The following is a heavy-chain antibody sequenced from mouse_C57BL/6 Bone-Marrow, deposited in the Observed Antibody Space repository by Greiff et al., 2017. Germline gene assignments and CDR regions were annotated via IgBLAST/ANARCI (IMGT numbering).Heavy chain of an antibody. J-gene: IGHJ2*01. V-gene: IGHV1-42*01. Sequence: VQLQQSGPELVKPGASVKISCKASGYSFTGYYMNWVKQSPEKSLEWIGEINPSTGGTTYNQKFKAKATLTVDKSSSTAYMQLKSLTSEDSAVYYWARKEGREFDYWGQGTTLTVSS. CDR1: GYSFTGYY. CDR2: INPSTGGT. CDR3: ARKEGREFDY.